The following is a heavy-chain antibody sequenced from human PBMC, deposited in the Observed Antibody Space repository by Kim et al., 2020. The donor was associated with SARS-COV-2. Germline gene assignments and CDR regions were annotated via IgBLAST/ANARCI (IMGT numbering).Heavy chain of an antibody. CDR1: GFTFSSYA. V-gene: IGHV3-23*01. CDR2: ISGGRT. J-gene: IGHJ4*02. Sequence: GGSLRLSCAASGFTFSSYALTWVRQTPGKGLEWVSSISGGRTYYADSVKGRFTISRDNSRDTLYLQMNSLRVEDTSVYYCAKAYRDWDYVFDSWGRGTLV. D-gene: IGHD1-7*01. CDR3: AKAYRDWDYVFDS.